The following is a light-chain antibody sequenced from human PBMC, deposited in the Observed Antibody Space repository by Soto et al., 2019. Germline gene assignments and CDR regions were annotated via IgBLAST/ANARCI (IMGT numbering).Light chain of an antibody. CDR2: SNN. CDR3: AAWDDSLWV. V-gene: IGLV1-44*01. CDR1: SSNIGSNT. J-gene: IGLJ3*02. Sequence: QSVLTQPPSASGTPGQRVTISCSGSSSNIGSNTVNWYQQLPGTAPKLLIYSNNQRPSGVPDRFSGSKSGNSASLAISGLQSEDEADYYCAAWDDSLWVFGGGTQLTVL.